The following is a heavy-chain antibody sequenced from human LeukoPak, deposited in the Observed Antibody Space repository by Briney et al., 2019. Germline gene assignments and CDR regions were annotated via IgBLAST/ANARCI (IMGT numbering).Heavy chain of an antibody. Sequence: SETLSLTCTVSGGSISNYYWSWIRQPPGKGVEWIGYIYHSGSTNYNPSLKSRGTISVEKSETQFSLKLSSVTAADTAVYYCARDQYSTSWYGAFDYWGQGTLVTVSS. CDR1: GGSISNYY. CDR3: ARDQYSTSWYGAFDY. D-gene: IGHD6-13*01. J-gene: IGHJ4*02. V-gene: IGHV4-59*01. CDR2: IYHSGST.